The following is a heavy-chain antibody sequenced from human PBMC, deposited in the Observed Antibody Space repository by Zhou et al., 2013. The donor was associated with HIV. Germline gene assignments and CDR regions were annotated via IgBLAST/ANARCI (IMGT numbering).Heavy chain of an antibody. D-gene: IGHD4-4*01. Sequence: QVQLVQSGAEVKKPGASVKVSCKVSGYTLTDLLIHWVRQAPGGGLEWIGRFDPEYRETTYTQKFQGRVSMTGDISTDTAYFEATSLTSDDTAVYYCAVDRVLQQRLENTLAIWGQGTLVSVSS. CDR1: GYTLTDLL. CDR3: AVDRVLQQRLENTLAI. CDR2: FDPEYRET. V-gene: IGHV1-24*01. J-gene: IGHJ3*02.